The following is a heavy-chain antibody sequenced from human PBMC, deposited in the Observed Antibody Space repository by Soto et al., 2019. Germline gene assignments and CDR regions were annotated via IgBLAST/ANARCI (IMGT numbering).Heavy chain of an antibody. CDR1: GFSLSTRGVA. CDR3: AHRPRGYAYYFDS. CDR2: IYWDEDK. D-gene: IGHD5-12*01. Sequence: QITLKESGPTLVKPTQTLTLTCTFSGFSLSTRGVAVGWFRQPPGKALEWLALIYWDEDKWYSPPLKSRLTITDDTSKDQVVLTMPNMDPVDTATYYCAHRPRGYAYYFDSWGQGTLVTVSS. J-gene: IGHJ4*02. V-gene: IGHV2-5*02.